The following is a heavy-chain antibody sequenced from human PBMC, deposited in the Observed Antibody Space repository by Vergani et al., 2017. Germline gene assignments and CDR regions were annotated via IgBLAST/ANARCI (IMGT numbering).Heavy chain of an antibody. CDR3: ASVNTETNGHLYYYYYMDV. CDR1: GGSFTSYH. Sequence: QVQLQQWGGGLLKPSETLSLTCVVNGGSFTSYHWTWIRQSPGEGLEWVGDIDHTGRPDYNPSLKSRLPMSVDKSRNQFSLTINSVTATDTAIYFCASVNTETNGHLYYYYYMDVWGQGTAVTVS. J-gene: IGHJ6*03. V-gene: IGHV4-34*01. D-gene: IGHD4-11*01. CDR2: IDHTGRP.